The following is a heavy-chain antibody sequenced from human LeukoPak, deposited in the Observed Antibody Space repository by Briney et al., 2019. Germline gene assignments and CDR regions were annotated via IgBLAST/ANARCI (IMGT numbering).Heavy chain of an antibody. CDR3: ARDRGCSGGSCYSYYYGMDV. CDR2: ISYDGSNK. Sequence: GGSLRLSCAASGFTFSSYAMHWVRQAPGKGLEWVAVISYDGSNKYYADSVKGRFTISRDNSKNTLYLQMDSLRAEDTAVYYCARDRGCSGGSCYSYYYGMDVWGQGTTVTVSS. V-gene: IGHV3-30-3*01. J-gene: IGHJ6*02. D-gene: IGHD2-15*01. CDR1: GFTFSSYA.